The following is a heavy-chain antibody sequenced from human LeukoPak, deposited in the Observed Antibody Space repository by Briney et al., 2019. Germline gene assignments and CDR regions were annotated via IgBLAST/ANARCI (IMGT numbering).Heavy chain of an antibody. CDR2: INPNSGGT. V-gene: IGHV1-2*04. J-gene: IGHJ3*02. CDR1: RYTFTGYY. CDR3: ARNPLGIEDAFDI. D-gene: IGHD1-26*01. Sequence: ASVKVSCKASRYTFTGYYMHWVRQAPGQGLEWMGWINPNSGGTNYAQKFQGWVTMTRDTSINTAYMELSRLRSDDTAVYYCARNPLGIEDAFDIWGQGTMVAVSS.